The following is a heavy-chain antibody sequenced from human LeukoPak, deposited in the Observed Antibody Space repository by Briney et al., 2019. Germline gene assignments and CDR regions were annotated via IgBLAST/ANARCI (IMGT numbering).Heavy chain of an antibody. J-gene: IGHJ3*02. CDR1: GGSISSYY. CDR2: IYTSGST. D-gene: IGHD2-21*02. CDR3: ARDYCGGDCYSRGNRPRGAFDI. V-gene: IGHV4-4*07. Sequence: SETLSLTCTISGGSISSYYWSWIRQPAGKGLEWIGRIYTSGSTNYNPSLKSRVTMSVDTSKNQFSLKLSSVTAADTAVYYCARDYCGGDCYSRGNRPRGAFDIWGQGTMVTVSS.